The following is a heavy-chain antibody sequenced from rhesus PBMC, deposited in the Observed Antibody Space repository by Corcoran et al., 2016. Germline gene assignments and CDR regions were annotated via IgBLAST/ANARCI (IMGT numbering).Heavy chain of an antibody. CDR3: TRGRSSSIQYFEF. V-gene: IGHV1-1*01. J-gene: IGHJ1*01. CDR1: GYTFTSYY. Sequence: QVQLVQSGAEIKQPGASVKLSCKASGYTFTSYYMHWVRQAPRQGLEWIGLISPYKGNKGYAQDFQGRVTITTDTSTSTGYMELSSLRSEDTAVYYCTRGRSSSIQYFEFWGQGALVTVSS. CDR2: ISPYKGNK. D-gene: IGHD4-29*01.